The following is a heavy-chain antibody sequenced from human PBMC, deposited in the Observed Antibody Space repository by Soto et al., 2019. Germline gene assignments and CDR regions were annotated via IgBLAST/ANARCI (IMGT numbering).Heavy chain of an antibody. CDR1: GASISSYY. J-gene: IGHJ4*02. Sequence: QVQLQESGPGLVKPSETLSLTCTVSGASISSYYWSWIRQPPGKGLEWIGYIYYSGSANYNPSLRSRVTISVDTSKNQFSLNLNSVPAADTAVYYCAREYPVHSAYFDYWGQGILVTVSS. D-gene: IGHD6-13*01. CDR3: AREYPVHSAYFDY. CDR2: IYYSGSA. V-gene: IGHV4-59*01.